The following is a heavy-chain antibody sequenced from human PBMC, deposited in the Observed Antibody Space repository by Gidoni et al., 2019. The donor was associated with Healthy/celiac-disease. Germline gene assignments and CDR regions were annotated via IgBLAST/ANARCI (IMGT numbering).Heavy chain of an antibody. CDR3: AKDFKAAGYFDY. D-gene: IGHD6-13*01. J-gene: IGHJ4*02. V-gene: IGHV3-23*01. Sequence: ADSVKGRFTISRDNSKNTLYLQMNSLRAEDTAVYYCAKDFKAAGYFDYWGQGTLVTVSS.